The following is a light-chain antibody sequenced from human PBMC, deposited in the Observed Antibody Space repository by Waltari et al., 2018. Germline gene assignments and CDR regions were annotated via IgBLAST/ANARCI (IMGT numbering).Light chain of an antibody. V-gene: IGKV3-20*01. Sequence: IVLTQSPGTLSLSPGGRATLSCRASERVSVDYLAWYQQKPGKAPRLLIYDASTRATGVPDRFSGSGSGTDFTLTISRLEPEDFAVYYCQQYGSLPWTFGQGTKVAIK. CDR3: QQYGSLPWT. CDR1: ERVSVDY. CDR2: DAS. J-gene: IGKJ1*01.